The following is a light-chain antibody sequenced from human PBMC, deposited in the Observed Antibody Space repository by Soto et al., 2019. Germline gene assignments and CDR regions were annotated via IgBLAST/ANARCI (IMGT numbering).Light chain of an antibody. J-gene: IGKJ1*01. CDR2: AAS. Sequence: IQMTQSPSALSAPAGDRVTITCRASQGISSYLAWYQQKPGKAPKLLIYAASTLQSGVPSRFSGSGSGTDFTLAISCLQAEDFATYYCQQYYSYPRTFGQRAKVDI. V-gene: IGKV1-8*01. CDR1: QGISSY. CDR3: QQYYSYPRT.